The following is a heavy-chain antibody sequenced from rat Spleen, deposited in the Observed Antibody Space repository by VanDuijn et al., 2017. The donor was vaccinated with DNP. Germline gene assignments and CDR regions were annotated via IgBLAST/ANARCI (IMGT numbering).Heavy chain of an antibody. J-gene: IGHJ2*01. D-gene: IGHD1-2*01. CDR1: GFTFSSFP. CDR2: ISTSGGRT. V-gene: IGHV5-46*01. CDR3: TTGIITVAGISTDH. Sequence: EVQLVESGGGLVQPGRSMKLSCAASGFTFSSFPMAWVRQAPTKGLEWVATISTSGGRTYYRDSVKGRFTISRDNAKSTLYLQMNSLRSEDTATYYCTTGIITVAGISTDHWGQGVMVTVSS.